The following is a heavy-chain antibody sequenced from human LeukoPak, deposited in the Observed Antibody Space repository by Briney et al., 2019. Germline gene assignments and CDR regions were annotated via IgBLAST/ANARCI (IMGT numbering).Heavy chain of an antibody. CDR2: INHSGST. J-gene: IGHJ4*02. CDR1: GGSFSGYY. D-gene: IGHD3-22*01. V-gene: IGHV4-34*01. CDR3: ASSLLPSYYYDSSGYGY. Sequence: SETLSLTCAVYGGSFSGYYWSWIRQPPGKGLEWIGEINHSGSTNYNPSLKSRVTMSVDTSKNQFSLKLSSVTAADTAVYYCASSLLPSYYYDSSGYGYWGQGTLVTVSS.